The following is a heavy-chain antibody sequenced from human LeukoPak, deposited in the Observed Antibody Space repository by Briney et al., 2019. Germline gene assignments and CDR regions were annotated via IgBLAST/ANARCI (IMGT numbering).Heavy chain of an antibody. CDR2: ISYDGSNK. J-gene: IGHJ4*02. CDR1: GFTFSSYW. Sequence: GGSLRLSCAASGFTFSSYWMSWVRQAPGKGLEWVAVISYDGSNKYYADSVKGRFTISRDNSKNTLYLQMNSLRAEDTAVYYCARDALEQGFDYWGQGTLVTVSS. CDR3: ARDALEQGFDY. V-gene: IGHV3-30*03. D-gene: IGHD1/OR15-1a*01.